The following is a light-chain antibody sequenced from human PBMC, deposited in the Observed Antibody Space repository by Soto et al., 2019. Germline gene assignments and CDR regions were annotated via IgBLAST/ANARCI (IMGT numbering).Light chain of an antibody. CDR3: QVWDTSTFHPI. V-gene: IGLV3-21*04. Sequence: SYELTQSPSVSVAPGRTARIACEGNNIGTKSVHWYQQRPGQAPVVVVYYDSDRPSGIPERFSGSNSGNTATLTISSVEAGDEADYYCQVWDTSTFHPIFGGGTNSPS. J-gene: IGLJ2*01. CDR2: YDS. CDR1: NIGTKS.